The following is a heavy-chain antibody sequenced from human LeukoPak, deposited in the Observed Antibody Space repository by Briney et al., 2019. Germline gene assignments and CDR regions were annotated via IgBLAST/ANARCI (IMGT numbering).Heavy chain of an antibody. Sequence: PGGSLRLSCAASGFTFSSYAMSWVRQAPGKGLEWVSAISGSGGSTYYADSVKGRFTISRDNSKNTLYLQMDSLRAEDTAVYYCAKDFVGDYVWGSYRLDAFDIWGQGTMVTVSS. CDR3: AKDFVGDYVWGSYRLDAFDI. D-gene: IGHD3-16*02. CDR1: GFTFSSYA. CDR2: ISGSGGST. J-gene: IGHJ3*02. V-gene: IGHV3-23*01.